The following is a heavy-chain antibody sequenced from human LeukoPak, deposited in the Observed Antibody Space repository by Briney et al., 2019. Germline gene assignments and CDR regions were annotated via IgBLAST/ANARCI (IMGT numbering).Heavy chain of an antibody. Sequence: ASVKVSCKASGYTFTSYGISWVRQAPGQGLEWMGWISAYNGNTNYAQKLQGRVTMTTDTSTSTAYMELRSLRSDNTAVYYCASALSGTYAYYYGMDFWGQGTTVTVSS. CDR2: ISAYNGNT. D-gene: IGHD1-26*01. CDR3: ASALSGTYAYYYGMDF. CDR1: GYTFTSYG. V-gene: IGHV1-18*01. J-gene: IGHJ6*02.